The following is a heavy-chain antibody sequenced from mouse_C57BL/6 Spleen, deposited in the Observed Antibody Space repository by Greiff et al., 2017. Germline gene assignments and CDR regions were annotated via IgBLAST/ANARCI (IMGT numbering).Heavy chain of an antibody. Sequence: QVQLQQPGAELVKPGASVTLSCKASGYTFTSYWMHWVKQRPGQGLEWIGMLHPHSGSTNYNAKFKSKATLTVDKSSSTAYMQHRSLKSEDSAVYYCARHQLGPGYFDYWGQSTTLPVSS. CDR2: LHPHSGST. D-gene: IGHD4-1*02. CDR1: GYTFTSYW. V-gene: IGHV1-64*01. J-gene: IGHJ2*01. CDR3: ARHQLGPGYFDY.